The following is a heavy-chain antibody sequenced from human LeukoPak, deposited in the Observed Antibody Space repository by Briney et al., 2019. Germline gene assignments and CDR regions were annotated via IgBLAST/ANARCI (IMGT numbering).Heavy chain of an antibody. V-gene: IGHV3-23*01. CDR1: GFTFSRYA. Sequence: GGSLRLSCAASGFTFSRYAMNWVRQAPGKGLEWVSAISGSGGSTYYADSVKGRFTISRDNSKNTLYLQMNSLRAEDTAVYYCAKTNSGDYYFDYWGQGILVTVSS. CDR2: ISGSGGST. CDR3: AKTNSGDYYFDY. J-gene: IGHJ4*02. D-gene: IGHD1-26*01.